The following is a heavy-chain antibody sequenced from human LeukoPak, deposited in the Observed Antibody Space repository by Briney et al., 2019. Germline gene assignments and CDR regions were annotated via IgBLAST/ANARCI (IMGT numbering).Heavy chain of an antibody. D-gene: IGHD3-22*01. J-gene: IGHJ4*02. CDR1: GYTFTMYG. CDR2: ISSYDDNT. Sequence: ASVKVSCKASGYTFTMYGISWVRQAPGQGLEWMGWISSYDDNTNYAQKFQGRVTMTTDTSTSTAYMELRSLRSDDTAVYFCARGLNYYDSSGYYYDARFDYWGQGTLVTVSS. V-gene: IGHV1-18*01. CDR3: ARGLNYYDSSGYYYDARFDY.